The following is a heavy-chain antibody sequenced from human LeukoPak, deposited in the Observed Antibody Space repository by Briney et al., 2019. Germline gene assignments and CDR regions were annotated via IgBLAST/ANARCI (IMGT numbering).Heavy chain of an antibody. CDR3: AKDQVVYDFWSGYYYGMDV. Sequence: PGGSLRLSCAASGFTFSSYSMNWVRQAPGKGLEWVSSISSSSSYIYYADSVKGRFTISRDNAKNSLYLQMNSLRAEDTAVYYCAKDQVVYDFWSGYYYGMDVWGQGTTVTVSS. CDR2: ISSSSSYI. D-gene: IGHD3-3*01. J-gene: IGHJ6*02. V-gene: IGHV3-21*01. CDR1: GFTFSSYS.